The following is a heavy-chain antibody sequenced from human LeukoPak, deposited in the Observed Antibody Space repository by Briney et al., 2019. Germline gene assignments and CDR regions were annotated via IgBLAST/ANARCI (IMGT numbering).Heavy chain of an antibody. D-gene: IGHD1-1*01. CDR2: TYSGGDT. V-gene: IGHV3-66*02. Sequence: GGSLRLSCAASGFTVSSNYMSWVRQAPGKGLEWVSVTYSGGDTYYADSVKGRFTISRDNSESTLYLQMNSLRAEDTAVYYCARDPPTGNIHFQDWGQGTLVTVSS. CDR3: ARDPPTGNIHFQD. CDR1: GFTVSSNY. J-gene: IGHJ1*01.